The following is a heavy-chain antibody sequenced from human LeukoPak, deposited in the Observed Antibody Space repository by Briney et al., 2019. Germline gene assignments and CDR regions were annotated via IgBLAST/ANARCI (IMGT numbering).Heavy chain of an antibody. V-gene: IGHV3-53*01. CDR2: IYSGGST. CDR3: TRNPERTWFDP. D-gene: IGHD5-24*01. J-gene: IGHJ5*02. CDR1: RFTVSSNY. Sequence: GGSLRLSCAASRFTVSSNYMSWVRQAPGKGLEWVSVIYSGGSTYYADSVDGRFTISRDDSENTLYLQMNSLRAEDTAVYYCTRNPERTWFDPWGQGTLVTVSS.